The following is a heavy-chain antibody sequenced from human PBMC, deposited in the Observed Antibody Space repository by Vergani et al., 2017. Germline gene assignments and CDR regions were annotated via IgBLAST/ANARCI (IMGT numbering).Heavy chain of an antibody. CDR1: GYTFTSYG. CDR2: ISAYNGNT. V-gene: IGHV1-18*01. J-gene: IGHJ5*02. D-gene: IGHD3-16*01. Sequence: QVQLVQSGAEVKKPGASVKVSCKASGYTFTSYGISWVRQAPGQGLEWIGWISAYNGNTNYAQKLQGRVTMTTDTSTSTAYMGLRSLRAGDTAVYYCTQQERGRWGRYNGFDPWGQGTLVTVSS. CDR3: TQQERGRWGRYNGFDP.